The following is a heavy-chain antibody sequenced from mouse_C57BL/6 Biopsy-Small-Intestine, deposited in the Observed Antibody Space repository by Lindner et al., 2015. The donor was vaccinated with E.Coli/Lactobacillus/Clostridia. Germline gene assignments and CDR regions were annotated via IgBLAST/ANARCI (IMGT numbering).Heavy chain of an antibody. V-gene: IGHV1-34*02. CDR3: ARGKGYYSNPFAY. CDR2: IYPNNGGT. Sequence: VQLQESGPELVKPGASVKISCKASGYTFTDYNMDWVKQSHGKSLEWIGYIYPNNGGTGYNQKFKSKATLTVDKSSNTAYMELHSLTPEDSAVYYCARGKGYYSNPFAYWGQGTLVTVSA. CDR1: GYTFTDYN. D-gene: IGHD2-5*01. J-gene: IGHJ3*01.